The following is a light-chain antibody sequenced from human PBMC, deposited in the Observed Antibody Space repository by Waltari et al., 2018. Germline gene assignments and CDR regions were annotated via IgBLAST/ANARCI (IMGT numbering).Light chain of an antibody. Sequence: QSVLTQQPSVSGAPGQRVTISCTGSGAHMRAGCAVHRYQQLPGTAPKLLVYGNNSRPSGVPDRFSASKSGTSASLAITGLQAEDDADYYCQSYDSSLTGSWVFGGGTKLTVL. CDR3: QSYDSSLTGSWV. CDR2: GNN. V-gene: IGLV1-40*01. CDR1: GAHMRAGCA. J-gene: IGLJ3*02.